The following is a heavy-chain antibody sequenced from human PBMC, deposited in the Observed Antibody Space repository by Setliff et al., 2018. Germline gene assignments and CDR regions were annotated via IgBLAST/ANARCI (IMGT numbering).Heavy chain of an antibody. J-gene: IGHJ4*02. Sequence: SETLSLTCTVSGCSISTTDYYWGWIRQPPGKGLEWIGCVYYSGNTYYSPSLKRQVTMFVDTSKNQFSLMLYSVTAADTAIYYCARGRGGYSYGYFHYWGQGTLVTVSS. CDR1: GCSISTTDYY. CDR2: VYYSGNT. CDR3: ARGRGGYSYGYFHY. V-gene: IGHV4-39*07. D-gene: IGHD5-18*01.